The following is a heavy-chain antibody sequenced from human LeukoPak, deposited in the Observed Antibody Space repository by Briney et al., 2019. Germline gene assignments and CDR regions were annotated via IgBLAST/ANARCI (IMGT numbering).Heavy chain of an antibody. Sequence: GGSLRLSCAASGFTFSSYSMNWVRQAPGKGLEWVLSISSSSSYIYYADSVKGRFTISRDNAKNSLYLQMNSLRAEDTAVYYCARDNDFWSGSHGWFDPWDQGTLVTVSS. D-gene: IGHD3-3*01. CDR1: GFTFSSYS. J-gene: IGHJ5*02. CDR2: ISSSSSYI. CDR3: ARDNDFWSGSHGWFDP. V-gene: IGHV3-21*01.